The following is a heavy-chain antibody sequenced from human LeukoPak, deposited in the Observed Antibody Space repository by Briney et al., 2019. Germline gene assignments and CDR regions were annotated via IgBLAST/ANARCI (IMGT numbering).Heavy chain of an antibody. J-gene: IGHJ3*02. Sequence: GGSLRLSCAASGFTFSTHSMNWVRQAPGKGLEWVSYISTTGSTIYYADSVKGRCTVSRDNAKTSLYLQMNSLRDEDTAVYYCARDYPATVTTLAGAFDIWGQGTMVTVSS. CDR1: GFTFSTHS. D-gene: IGHD4-17*01. CDR3: ARDYPATVTTLAGAFDI. CDR2: ISTTGSTI. V-gene: IGHV3-48*02.